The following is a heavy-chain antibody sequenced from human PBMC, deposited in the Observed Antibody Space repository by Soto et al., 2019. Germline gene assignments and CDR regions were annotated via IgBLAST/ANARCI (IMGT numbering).Heavy chain of an antibody. CDR1: GFTVNNYA. J-gene: IGHJ4*02. CDR3: AKDQIWEVPHFFDY. D-gene: IGHD1-26*01. V-gene: IGHV3-23*01. CDR2: ISNTGGNT. Sequence: GGSLRISCAASGFTVNNYAMSWVRQAPGKGPEWVSTISNTGGNTYYADSVKGRFTISRDISTDTLYLQMSSLRAEDTAVYYCAKDQIWEVPHFFDYWGQGTLVTRLL.